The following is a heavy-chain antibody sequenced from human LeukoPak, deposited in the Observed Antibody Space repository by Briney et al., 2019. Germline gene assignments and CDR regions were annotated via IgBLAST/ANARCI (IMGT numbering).Heavy chain of an antibody. Sequence: SETLSLTCTVSGGSISNSSYYCGWIRQPPGKGLEWIGSIFYSGSTYYNPSLKSRVTISVDTSKNQFSLKLSSVTAADTAVYFCARHSSYVSPVRYWGQGTLVTVSP. D-gene: IGHD3-10*02. J-gene: IGHJ4*02. CDR2: IFYSGST. CDR1: GGSISNSSYY. CDR3: ARHSSYVSPVRY. V-gene: IGHV4-39*01.